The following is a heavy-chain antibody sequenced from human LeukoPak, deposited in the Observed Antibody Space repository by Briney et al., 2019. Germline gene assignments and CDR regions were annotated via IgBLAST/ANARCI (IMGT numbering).Heavy chain of an antibody. D-gene: IGHD4-11*01. CDR2: ISYDGSNK. Sequence: GGSLRLSCAASGFTFSSYWMHWVRQAPGKGLEWVAVISYDGSNKYYADSVKGRFTISRDNSKNTLYLRMNSLRPEDTAVYYCAKGSAYSDYYYYGMDVWGQGTTVTVSS. CDR1: GFTFSSYW. V-gene: IGHV3-30*18. J-gene: IGHJ6*02. CDR3: AKGSAYSDYYYYGMDV.